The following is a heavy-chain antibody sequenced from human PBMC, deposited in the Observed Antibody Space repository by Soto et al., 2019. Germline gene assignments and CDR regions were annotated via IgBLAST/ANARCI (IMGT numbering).Heavy chain of an antibody. CDR2: INSDGSST. CDR3: ARGTGYCSSTSCYYYYMDV. Sequence: GSLRLSCAASGFTFSSYWMHWVRQAPGKGLVWVSRINSDGSSTSYADSVKGRFTISRDNAKNTLYLQMNSLRAEDTAVYYCARGTGYCSSTSCYYYYMDVWGKGTTVTVSS. CDR1: GFTFSSYW. J-gene: IGHJ6*03. D-gene: IGHD2-2*03. V-gene: IGHV3-74*01.